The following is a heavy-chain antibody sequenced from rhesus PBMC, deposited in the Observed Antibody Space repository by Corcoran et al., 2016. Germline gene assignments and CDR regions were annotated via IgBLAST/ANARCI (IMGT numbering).Heavy chain of an antibody. Sequence: QVQLQESGPGLVKPSETLSLTCAVSGASLSSYWWSWIRQPPGKGLAWIGEINGNNGNAYYNPSRKSRVTISKGASKNQFALKLSSVTAADTAVYYCARSGYGSGGVYWGQGVLVTVSS. CDR2: INGNNGNA. V-gene: IGHV4-80*01. D-gene: IGHD4-4*01. CDR3: ARSGYGSGGVY. J-gene: IGHJ4*01. CDR1: GASLSSYW.